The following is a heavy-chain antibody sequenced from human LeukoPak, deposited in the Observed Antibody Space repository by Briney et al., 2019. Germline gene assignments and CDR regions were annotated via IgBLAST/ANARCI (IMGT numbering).Heavy chain of an antibody. J-gene: IGHJ5*02. CDR3: ARLYGDCA. Sequence: PSETLSLTCTVSGGSTSTSLCYWVWIRQSPGKGLEWIASVYYGGSIYYNPSLKSRATMAVDMSKNQFSLKLRSVTAADTAVYYCARLYGDCAWGQGTLVTVSS. CDR1: GGSTSTSLCY. D-gene: IGHD4-17*01. V-gene: IGHV4-39*01. CDR2: VYYGGSI.